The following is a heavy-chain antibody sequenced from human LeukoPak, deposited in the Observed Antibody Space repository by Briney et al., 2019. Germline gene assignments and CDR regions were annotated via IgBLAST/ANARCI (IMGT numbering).Heavy chain of an antibody. J-gene: IGHJ5*02. CDR2: INSDGSST. CDR3: ARGSIAARLDP. D-gene: IGHD6-6*01. Sequence: GGSLRLSCAASGFTFSSYWMHWVRQAPGKGLVRVSRINSDGSSTSYADSVKGRFTISRDNAKNTLYLQMNSLRAEDTAVYYCARGSIAARLDPWGQGTLVTVSS. V-gene: IGHV3-74*01. CDR1: GFTFSSYW.